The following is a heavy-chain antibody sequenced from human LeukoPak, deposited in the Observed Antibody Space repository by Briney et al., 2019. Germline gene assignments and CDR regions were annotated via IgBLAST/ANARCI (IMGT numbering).Heavy chain of an antibody. CDR1: GFTFSDYY. CDR2: ISSSSSTI. Sequence: GGSLRLSCAASGFTFSDYYMSWIRQAPGKGLEWVSYISSSSSTIYYADSVKGRFTISRDNAKNSLYLQMNSLRAEDTAVYYCARLREDNYWPYYFDYWGQGTLVTVSS. V-gene: IGHV3-11*04. J-gene: IGHJ4*02. D-gene: IGHD1-1*01. CDR3: ARLREDNYWPYYFDY.